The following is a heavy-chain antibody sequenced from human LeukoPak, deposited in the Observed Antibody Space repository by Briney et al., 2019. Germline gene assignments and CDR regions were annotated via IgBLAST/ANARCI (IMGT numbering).Heavy chain of an antibody. CDR3: AKDSYSSSWYYFDY. CDR1: GFTFGSFA. Sequence: GGSLRLSCSASGFTFGSFAMHWVRQAPGKGLEYVSAITGNGVGTYYADSVKGRFTISRDNSKNTLNLQMSSLRTEDTAVYYCAKDSYSSSWYYFDYWGQGTLVTVS. V-gene: IGHV3-64D*06. CDR2: ITGNGVGT. J-gene: IGHJ4*02. D-gene: IGHD6-13*01.